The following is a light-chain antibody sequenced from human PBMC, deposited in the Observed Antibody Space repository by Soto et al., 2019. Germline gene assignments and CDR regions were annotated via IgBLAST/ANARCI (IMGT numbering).Light chain of an antibody. Sequence: DIQMTQSPSTLSASVRDRVTITCRASQSISNSLAWYQQRPGKAPKLLIYKASSLETGVPSRFSGSGSGTEFTLTIAALQPDDFATYFCQHYHRNMWSFGPGTKVDIK. J-gene: IGKJ1*01. V-gene: IGKV1-5*03. CDR2: KAS. CDR1: QSISNS. CDR3: QHYHRNMWS.